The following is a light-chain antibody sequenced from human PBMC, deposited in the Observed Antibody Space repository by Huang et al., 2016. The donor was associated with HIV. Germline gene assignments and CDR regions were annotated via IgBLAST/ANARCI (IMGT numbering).Light chain of an antibody. Sequence: EIVMTQSQATLSVSPGERATLSCRASQSVSSNLAWYQQKRGQAPRLLIYGASTWATGIPARVSGSGSGTEFTLTISSLQSEDFAVYYCQQYNNWPLTFGGGTKVEIK. CDR2: GAS. J-gene: IGKJ4*01. CDR3: QQYNNWPLT. CDR1: QSVSSN. V-gene: IGKV3-15*01.